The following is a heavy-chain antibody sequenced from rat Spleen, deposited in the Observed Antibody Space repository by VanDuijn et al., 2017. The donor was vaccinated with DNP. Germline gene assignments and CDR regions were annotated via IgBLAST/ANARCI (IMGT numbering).Heavy chain of an antibody. J-gene: IGHJ4*01. CDR2: ITSSGGST. V-gene: IGHV5-31*01. CDR3: ARPLITTGAMDA. D-gene: IGHD1-10*01. Sequence: EVQLVESGGDLVQPGRSLKLSCVASGFTFNNYWMTWIRQVPGKGLEWVASITSSGGSTYYPDSVKGRFTISRDNAKNTLYLQMNSLRSEDTATYYCARPLITTGAMDAWGQGTSVTVSS. CDR1: GFTFNNYW.